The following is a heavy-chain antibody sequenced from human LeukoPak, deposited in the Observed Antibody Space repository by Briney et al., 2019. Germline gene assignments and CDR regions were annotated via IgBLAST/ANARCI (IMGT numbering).Heavy chain of an antibody. V-gene: IGHV3-21*01. Sequence: GGSLRLSCAASGFTFSSYSMNWVRQAPGRGLEWVSFISTSSSYIYYADSVKGRFTVSRDNARKSLYLQMNSLRAEDTAVYYCARGEWSSPPFDFWGQGTLVTVSS. CDR3: ARGEWSSPPFDF. CDR1: GFTFSSYS. D-gene: IGHD6-13*01. CDR2: ISTSSSYI. J-gene: IGHJ4*02.